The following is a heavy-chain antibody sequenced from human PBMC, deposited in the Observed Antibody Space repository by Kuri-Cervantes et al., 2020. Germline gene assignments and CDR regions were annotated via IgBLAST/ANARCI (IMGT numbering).Heavy chain of an antibody. CDR1: GYTFTSYY. J-gene: IGHJ4*02. Sequence: ASVKVSCKASGYTFTSYYMHWVRQAPGQGLEWMGIINPSGGSTSYAQKFQGSVTMTRDTSTSTVYMELSSLRSEDTAVYYCAKDSRFLEWLLLSGWTAMALDYWGQGTLVTVSS. CDR3: AKDSRFLEWLLLSGWTAMALDY. CDR2: INPSGGST. D-gene: IGHD3-3*01. V-gene: IGHV1-46*01.